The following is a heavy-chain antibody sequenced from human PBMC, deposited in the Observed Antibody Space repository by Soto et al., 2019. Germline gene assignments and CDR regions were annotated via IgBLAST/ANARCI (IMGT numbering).Heavy chain of an antibody. CDR1: GFTVSSNY. V-gene: IGHV3-53*02. D-gene: IGHD6-19*01. J-gene: IGHJ3*02. CDR3: ARESPGIAVAPRDAFDI. CDR2: IYSGGST. Sequence: EVQLVETGGGLIQPGGSLRLSCAASGFTVSSNYMSWVRQAPGKGLEWVSVIYSGGSTYYADSVKGRFPISRDNSKNTLYLQMNSLRAEDTAVYYCARESPGIAVAPRDAFDIWGQGTMVTVSS.